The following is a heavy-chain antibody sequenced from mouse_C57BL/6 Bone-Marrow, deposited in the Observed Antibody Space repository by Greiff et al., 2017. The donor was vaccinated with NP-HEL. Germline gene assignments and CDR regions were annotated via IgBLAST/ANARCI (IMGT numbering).Heavy chain of an antibody. CDR2: IYPRSGNT. CDR1: GYTFTSYG. J-gene: IGHJ3*01. Sequence: QVQLQQSGAELARPGASVKLSCKASGYTFTSYGISWVKQRTGQGLEWIGEIYPRSGNTYYNEKFKGKATLTADKSSSTAYMELRSLTSEDSAVYFCARRRYSTLAWFAYWGQGTLVTVSA. CDR3: ARRRYSTLAWFAY. D-gene: IGHD2-5*01. V-gene: IGHV1-81*01.